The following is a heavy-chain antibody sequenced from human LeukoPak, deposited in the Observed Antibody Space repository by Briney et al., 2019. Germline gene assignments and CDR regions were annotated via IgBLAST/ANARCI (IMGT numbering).Heavy chain of an antibody. CDR1: GGSISSYY. Sequence: SETLSLTCTVSGGSISSYYWSWIGQPAGKGLEWIGRIYTSGSTNYNPSLKSRVTMSVDTSKNQFSLKLSSVTAADTAVYYCARDGFYSNYDLDNWFDPWGQGTLVTVSS. V-gene: IGHV4-4*07. CDR3: ARDGFYSNYDLDNWFDP. D-gene: IGHD4-11*01. CDR2: IYTSGST. J-gene: IGHJ5*02.